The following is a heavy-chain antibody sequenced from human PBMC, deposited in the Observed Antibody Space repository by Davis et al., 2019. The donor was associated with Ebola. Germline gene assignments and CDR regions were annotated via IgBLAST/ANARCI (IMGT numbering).Heavy chain of an antibody. Sequence: GGSLRLSCAASGFTFSNAWMNWVRQAPGKGLEWVGRIKSKTDGGTTDYAAPVKGRFTISRDDSKNTLYLQMNSLRAEDTAVYYCAGVVLWFGIALDYYYGMDVWGQGTTVTVSS. CDR3: AGVVLWFGIALDYYYGMDV. D-gene: IGHD3-10*01. J-gene: IGHJ6*02. CDR2: IKSKTDGGTT. V-gene: IGHV3-15*07. CDR1: GFTFSNAW.